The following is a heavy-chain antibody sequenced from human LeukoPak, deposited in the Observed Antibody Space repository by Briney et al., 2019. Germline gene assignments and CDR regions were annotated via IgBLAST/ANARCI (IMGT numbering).Heavy chain of an antibody. Sequence: KPSETLSLTCTVSDYSLTNGYYWGWIRQPPGKGLEWTGSIYHSGTTYCNPSLKSRVTISVDKSKNQFSLYLSSVTAADTAVYYCARTPNWSTRAGFDYWGQGTLVTVSS. CDR3: ARTPNWSTRAGFDY. CDR2: IYHSGTT. D-gene: IGHD1-1*01. J-gene: IGHJ4*02. V-gene: IGHV4-38-2*02. CDR1: DYSLTNGYY.